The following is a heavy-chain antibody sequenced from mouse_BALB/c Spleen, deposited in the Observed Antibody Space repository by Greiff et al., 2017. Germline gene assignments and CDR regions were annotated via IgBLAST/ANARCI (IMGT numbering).Heavy chain of an antibody. Sequence: EVQLVESGGGLVKPGGSLKLSCAASGFTFSDYYMYWVRQTPEKRLEWVATISDGGSYTYYPDSVKGRFTISRDNAKNNLYLQMSSLKSEDTAMYYCARDFYSIGGQGTLVTVSA. D-gene: IGHD2-1*01. V-gene: IGHV5-4*02. CDR3: ARDFYSI. J-gene: IGHJ3*01. CDR1: GFTFSDYY. CDR2: ISDGGSYT.